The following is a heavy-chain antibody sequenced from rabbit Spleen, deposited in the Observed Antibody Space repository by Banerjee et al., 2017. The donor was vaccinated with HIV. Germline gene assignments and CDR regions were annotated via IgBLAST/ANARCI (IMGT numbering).Heavy chain of an antibody. CDR1: RFSFSIRYD. Sequence: QEQLVESGGGLVKPGAYMPLPCTASRFSFSIRYDLCWVRQAPGKGLEWVGCILTGGSGNTYYASWAKGRFTISKTSSTTVTLQMISRTDADTDTYFGARDSGTSVASYGMDLWGQGTLVTVS. CDR3: ARDSGTSVASYGMDL. CDR2: ILTGGSGNT. V-gene: IGHV1S45*01. J-gene: IGHJ6*01.